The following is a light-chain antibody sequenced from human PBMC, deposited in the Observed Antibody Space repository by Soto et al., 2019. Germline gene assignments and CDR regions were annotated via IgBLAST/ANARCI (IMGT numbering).Light chain of an antibody. Sequence: DIQMTQSPSSLSASVGDRATITCRASQGISNYLAWYQQKPGRVPKLLIYAASTLQSGVPSRFSGSGSGTDFTLTISSLQHEHVATYYSQKHNSPPLTFGGGTKVQIK. CDR2: AAS. CDR3: QKHNSPPLT. CDR1: QGISNY. J-gene: IGKJ4*01. V-gene: IGKV1-27*01.